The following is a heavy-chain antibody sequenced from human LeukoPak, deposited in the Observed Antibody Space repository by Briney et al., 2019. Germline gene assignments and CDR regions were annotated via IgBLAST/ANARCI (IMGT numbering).Heavy chain of an antibody. J-gene: IGHJ4*02. CDR1: GFTFNTYN. CDR3: ARDGSRGYDMDY. D-gene: IGHD3-10*01. V-gene: IGHV3-48*01. CDR2: ISSRSDVI. Sequence: PGGSLRLSCAASGFTFNTYNMDGVRQAPGKGLEWVSYISSRSDVIYYADSAKGRFTISRDNVKNSLYLQMNSLRAEDTAVYYCARDGSRGYDMDYWGQGTLVTVSS.